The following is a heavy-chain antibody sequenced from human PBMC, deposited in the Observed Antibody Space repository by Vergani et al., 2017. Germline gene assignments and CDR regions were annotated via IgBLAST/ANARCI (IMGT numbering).Heavy chain of an antibody. CDR1: GGSFSGYY. CDR2: INHSGST. D-gene: IGHD1-26*01. Sequence: QVQLQQWGAGLLKPSETLSLTCAVYGGSFSGYYWSWIRQPPGKGLEWIGEINHSGSTNYNPSLKSRVTISVDTSKNQFSLKLTSVTAADTAVYYWARELKVGPAPFDYWGQGTLVTVSS. CDR3: ARELKVGPAPFDY. V-gene: IGHV4-34*01. J-gene: IGHJ4*02.